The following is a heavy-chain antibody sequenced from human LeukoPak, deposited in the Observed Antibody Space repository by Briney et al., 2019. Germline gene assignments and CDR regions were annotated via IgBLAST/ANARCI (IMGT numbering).Heavy chain of an antibody. J-gene: IGHJ4*02. CDR1: GFTFSNYA. CDR3: ARGSSLFNYFDS. D-gene: IGHD6-13*01. V-gene: IGHV3-30-3*01. CDR2: ISYDGSNI. Sequence: GGSLRLSCAASGFTFSNYAMHWVRQAPGKGLEWVAVISYDGSNIFYADSVEGRFTISRDNSKNTLYLQMNSLRPDDTAVYYCARGSSLFNYFDSWSQGTLVTVSS.